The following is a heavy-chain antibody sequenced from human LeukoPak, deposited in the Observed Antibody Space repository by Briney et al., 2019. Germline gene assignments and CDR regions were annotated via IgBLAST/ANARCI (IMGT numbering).Heavy chain of an antibody. CDR2: ISSSSSTI. CDR1: GFTFSSYS. Sequence: GGSLRLSCAASGFTFSSYSMNWVRQAPGKGLEWVSYISSSSSTIYYADSVKGRFTISRDNAKNSLYLLMNSLRDEDTAVYYCARDSVDCSSTSCSPLGFDYWGQGTLVTVSS. J-gene: IGHJ4*02. D-gene: IGHD2-2*01. CDR3: ARDSVDCSSTSCSPLGFDY. V-gene: IGHV3-48*02.